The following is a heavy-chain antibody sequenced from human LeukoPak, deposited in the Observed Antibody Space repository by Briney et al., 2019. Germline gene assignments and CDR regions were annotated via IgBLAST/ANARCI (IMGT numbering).Heavy chain of an antibody. D-gene: IGHD2-2*01. CDR3: ASRQVVPAATPFDY. Sequence: SETLSLTCTVSGGSISSYYWSWIRQPPGKGLEWIGEINHSGSTNYNPSLKSRVTISVDTSKNQFSLKLSSVTAADTAVYYCASRQVVPAATPFDYWGQGTLVTVSS. J-gene: IGHJ4*02. V-gene: IGHV4-34*01. CDR1: GGSISSYY. CDR2: INHSGST.